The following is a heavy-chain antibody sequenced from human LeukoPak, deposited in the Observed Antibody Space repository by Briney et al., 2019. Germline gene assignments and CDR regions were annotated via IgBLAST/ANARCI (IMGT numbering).Heavy chain of an antibody. D-gene: IGHD5-24*01. V-gene: IGHV3-7*01. CDR1: GFTFSSYW. CDR3: ARVSSNRWLQLFERDYYLDY. Sequence: GGSLRLSCAASGFTFSSYWMSWVRQAPGKGLEWVANIKQDGSEKYYVDSVKGRFTISRDNAKNSLYLQMNSLRAEDTAVYYCARVSSNRWLQLFERDYYLDYWGQGTLVTVSS. J-gene: IGHJ4*02. CDR2: IKQDGSEK.